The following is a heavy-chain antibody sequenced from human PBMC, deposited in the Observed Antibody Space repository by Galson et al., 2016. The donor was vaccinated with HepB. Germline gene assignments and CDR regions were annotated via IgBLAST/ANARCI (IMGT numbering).Heavy chain of an antibody. J-gene: IGHJ4*02. D-gene: IGHD1-26*01. CDR1: GDSIGSSSYH. Sequence: SETLSLTCRVSGDSIGSSSYHWAWIRQPPGKGLEWIGSIYYVGRAYYRSSLKSRFTISLDPAKNHISLNLTSVTVADTAVYYCATVPGWESGIYDHWGQGTLVSVSS. CDR2: IYYVGRA. V-gene: IGHV4-39*02. CDR3: ATVPGWESGIYDH.